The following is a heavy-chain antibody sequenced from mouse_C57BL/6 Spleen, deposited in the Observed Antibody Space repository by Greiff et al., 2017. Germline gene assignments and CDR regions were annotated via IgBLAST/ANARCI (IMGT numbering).Heavy chain of an antibody. D-gene: IGHD2-3*01. CDR1: GYTFTDHT. CDR3: VYDGYSPYAMDY. CDR2: IYPRDGST. J-gene: IGHJ4*01. V-gene: IGHV1-78*01. Sequence: VKLQQSDAELVKPGASVKISCKVSGYTFTDHTIHWMKQRPEQGLEWIGYIYPRDGSTKYNEKFKGKATLTADKSSSTAYMQLNSLTSEDSAVYFCVYDGYSPYAMDYWGQGTSVTVSS.